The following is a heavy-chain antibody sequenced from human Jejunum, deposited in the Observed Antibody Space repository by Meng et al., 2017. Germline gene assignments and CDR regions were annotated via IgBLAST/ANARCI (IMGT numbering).Heavy chain of an antibody. D-gene: IGHD5-18*01. CDR3: ARFDISTAGPGDY. J-gene: IGHJ4*02. CDR1: GGSITSSNG. V-gene: IGHV4-4*02. CDR2: IFHSGST. Sequence: VRPQQAGPWLVQPSWTPSLTCAVSGGSITSSNGWSWVRQPPGTGREWIGEIFHSGSTNYNPPLKSRVTISVNNAKNQFTLKVLSLTAANTATYYCARFDISTAGPGDYWGRGILVTVSS.